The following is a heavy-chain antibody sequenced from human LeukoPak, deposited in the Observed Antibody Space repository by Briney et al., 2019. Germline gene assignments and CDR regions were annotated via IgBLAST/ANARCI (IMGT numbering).Heavy chain of an antibody. CDR3: ARDAPAYYDFWSGPRLMSAFDI. V-gene: IGHV4-61*02. Sequence: SETLSLTCTVSGGSISSGSYYWSWIRQPAGKGLEWIGRIYTSGSTNYNPSLKSRVTMSVDTSKNQFSLKLSSVTAADTAVYYCARDAPAYYDFWSGPRLMSAFDIWGQGTMVTVSS. J-gene: IGHJ3*02. CDR2: IYTSGST. D-gene: IGHD3-3*01. CDR1: GGSISSGSYY.